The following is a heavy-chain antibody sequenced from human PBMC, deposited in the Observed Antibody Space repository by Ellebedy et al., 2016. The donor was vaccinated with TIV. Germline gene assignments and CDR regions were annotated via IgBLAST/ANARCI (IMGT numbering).Heavy chain of an antibody. CDR3: ARGEMYSAYFQY. J-gene: IGHJ1*01. V-gene: IGHV3-23*01. CDR2: INGGGDST. D-gene: IGHD2-21*01. CDR1: GFTFSSYV. Sequence: GESLKISCAASGFTFSSYVMNWVRQAPGKGLEWVSGINGGGDSTYYADSVKGRFTISRDNSRNTLYLQMNSLRAEDTAVYYCARGEMYSAYFQYWGQGALVTVSS.